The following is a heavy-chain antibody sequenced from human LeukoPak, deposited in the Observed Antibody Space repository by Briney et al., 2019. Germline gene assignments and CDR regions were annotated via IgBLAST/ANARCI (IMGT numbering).Heavy chain of an antibody. CDR2: IRYDGSNK. CDR3: AKSRLIAARSWFDP. D-gene: IGHD6-6*01. Sequence: GGSLRLSCAASGFTFSSYGMHWVRQAPGKGLEWVAFIRYDGSNKYYADSVKGRFPISRDNSKNTLYLQMNSLRAEDTAVYYCAKSRLIAARSWFDPWGQGTLVTVSS. CDR1: GFTFSSYG. J-gene: IGHJ5*02. V-gene: IGHV3-30*02.